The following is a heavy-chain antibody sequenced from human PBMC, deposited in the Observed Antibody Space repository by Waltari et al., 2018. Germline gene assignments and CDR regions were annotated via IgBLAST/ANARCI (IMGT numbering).Heavy chain of an antibody. J-gene: IGHJ4*02. V-gene: IGHV3-23*01. Sequence: EVQLLESGGGLVQPGGSLSLSCAASGFPFSTYAMRWVRQAPGKGLAWISTVSGSGGDTHYADSAKGRFTISRDNSKNTLYLQMNSLRAEDTAVYYCVKTSGDWYWGQGTLVTVSS. CDR2: VSGSGGDT. CDR1: GFPFSTYA. CDR3: VKTSGDWY. D-gene: IGHD2-21*02.